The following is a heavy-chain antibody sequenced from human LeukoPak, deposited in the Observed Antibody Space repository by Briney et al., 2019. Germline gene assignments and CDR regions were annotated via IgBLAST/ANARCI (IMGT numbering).Heavy chain of an antibody. Sequence: GGSLGLSCAASGFTFSSYAMSWVRQAPGEGLEWVSAISGSGGSTYYADSVKGRFTISRDNSKNTLYLQMNSLRAEDTAVYYCAKDFPLTGTTLPPADYWGQGTLVTVSS. CDR1: GFTFSSYA. D-gene: IGHD1-20*01. J-gene: IGHJ4*02. CDR3: AKDFPLTGTTLPPADY. CDR2: ISGSGGST. V-gene: IGHV3-23*01.